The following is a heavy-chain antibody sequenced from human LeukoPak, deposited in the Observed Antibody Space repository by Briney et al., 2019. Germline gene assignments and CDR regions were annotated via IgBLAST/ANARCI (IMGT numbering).Heavy chain of an antibody. D-gene: IGHD1-1*01. V-gene: IGHV4-34*01. CDR3: AGALERLDYDWDAFDI. CDR1: GGSFSGYY. Sequence: SETLSLTCAVYGGSFSGYYWSWIRQPPGKGLEWIGEINHSGSTNYNPSLKSRVTISVDTSKNQFSLKLSSVTAADTAVYYCAGALERLDYDWDAFDIWGQGTMVTVSS. J-gene: IGHJ3*02. CDR2: INHSGST.